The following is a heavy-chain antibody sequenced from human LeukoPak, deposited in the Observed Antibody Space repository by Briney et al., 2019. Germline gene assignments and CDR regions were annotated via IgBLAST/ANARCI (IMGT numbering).Heavy chain of an antibody. V-gene: IGHV3-23*01. J-gene: IGHJ4*02. CDR3: AKDRHGIVGATPFDH. Sequence: HRGGSLRLSCVASGFSSHIYVMSWVRQAPGKGLEWVSSINDSGDNINYADSVKGRFSISRDNSKSTLYLQMNSLRPEDTAVYYCAKDRHGIVGATPFDHWGQGTLVIVSS. CDR2: INDSGDNI. D-gene: IGHD1-26*01. CDR1: GFSSHIYV.